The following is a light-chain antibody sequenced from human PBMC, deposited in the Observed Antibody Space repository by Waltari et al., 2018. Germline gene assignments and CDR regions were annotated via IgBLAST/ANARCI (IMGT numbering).Light chain of an antibody. J-gene: IGKJ4*01. CDR1: QSISIW. CDR2: KAS. CDR3: QQYNSYPLS. V-gene: IGKV1-5*03. Sequence: DIQMTQSPSTLSASLGDRVTITCRASQSISIWLAWYQQRPGKAPDLLIYKASNLASGFPSRFSVVGSGTEFTLTISILQPDDFAVYFCQQYNSYPLSFSEGTKVKI.